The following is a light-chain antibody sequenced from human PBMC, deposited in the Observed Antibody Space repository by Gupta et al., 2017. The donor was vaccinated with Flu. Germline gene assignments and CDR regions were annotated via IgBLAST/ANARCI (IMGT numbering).Light chain of an antibody. V-gene: IGLV1-51*02. J-gene: IGLJ3*02. CDR2: ENN. CDR1: RSNFVNNY. Sequence: PPSVSAAPGQKITIFCSVSRSNFVNNYLSLYPQCPGTAPKLLIYENNKRPSGIPDRFSGSTSGTPATLSITGLQTGDEDDYYCDTWETSLSVVGVFGRGTKLTVL. CDR3: DTWETSLSVVGV.